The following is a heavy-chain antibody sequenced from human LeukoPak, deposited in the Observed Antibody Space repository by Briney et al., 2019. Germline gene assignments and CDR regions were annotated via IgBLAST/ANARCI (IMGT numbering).Heavy chain of an antibody. CDR1: GYTFTSDY. CDR3: ASASRRGVVPAATNYYYYYMDV. J-gene: IGHJ6*03. Sequence: GASVKVSCKASGYTFTSDYMHWVRQAPGQGLEWMGIINPSGGSTSYAQKFQGRVTMTRDMSTSTVYMELSSLRSEDTAVYYCASASRRGVVPAATNYYYYYMDVWGKGTTVTVSS. V-gene: IGHV1-46*01. D-gene: IGHD2-2*01. CDR2: INPSGGST.